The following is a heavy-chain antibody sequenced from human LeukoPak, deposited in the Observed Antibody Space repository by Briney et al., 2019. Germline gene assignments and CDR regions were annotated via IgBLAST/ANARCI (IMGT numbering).Heavy chain of an antibody. CDR2: IYYSGST. CDR1: GFTFSSYS. CDR3: ARVTGYMIEDYFDY. V-gene: IGHV4-59*01. D-gene: IGHD3-22*01. Sequence: GSPRLSCAASGFTFSSYSMNWIRQPPGKGLEWVGYIYYSGSTNYSPSLRSRVTISVDTSKNEFSLKLRSVTAADTAEYYCARVTGYMIEDYFDYWGQGTLVTVSS. J-gene: IGHJ4*02.